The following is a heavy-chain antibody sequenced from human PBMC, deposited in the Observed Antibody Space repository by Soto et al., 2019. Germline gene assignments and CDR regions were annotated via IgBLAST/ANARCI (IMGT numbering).Heavy chain of an antibody. D-gene: IGHD6-13*01. CDR2: ISSSSSTI. CDR1: GFTFSSYS. Sequence: GSLRLSCAASGFTFSSYSMNWVRQAPGKGLEWVSYISSSSSTIYYADSVKGRFTISRDNAKNSLYLQMNSLRDEDTAVYYCVIAARDYYYDRLAVWAQGTSVT. CDR3: VIAARDYYYDRLAV. V-gene: IGHV3-48*02. J-gene: IGHJ6*02.